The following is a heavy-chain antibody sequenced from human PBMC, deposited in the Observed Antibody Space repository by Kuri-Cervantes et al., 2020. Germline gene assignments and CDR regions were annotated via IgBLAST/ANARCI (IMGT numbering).Heavy chain of an antibody. CDR1: GGSVRSDFNY. CDR3: ARAYYYDSSGYYYDYYYMDA. J-gene: IGHJ6*03. V-gene: IGHV4-61*01. CDR2: IYYSGST. Sequence: SETLSLTCTVAGGSVRSDFNYWSWIRQPPGKGLEWIGYIYYSGSTNYNPSLKSRVTISVDTSKNQFSLKLSSVTAADTAVYYCARAYYYDSSGYYYDYYYMDAWGKGTTVTVSS. D-gene: IGHD3-22*01.